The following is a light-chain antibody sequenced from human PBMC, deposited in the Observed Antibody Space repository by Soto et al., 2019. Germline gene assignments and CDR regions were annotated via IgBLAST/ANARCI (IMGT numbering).Light chain of an antibody. V-gene: IGKV1-6*01. Sequence: AIAMTQSPSSLSASVGDRVTITCRASQGIRSDLAWYQQRPGRAPKLLIYAASSLQNGVPSRFSGSGSGTDFTLTISSLQPEDFATYYCLQDYSSLTFGGGTKVEIK. J-gene: IGKJ4*01. CDR3: LQDYSSLT. CDR1: QGIRSD. CDR2: AAS.